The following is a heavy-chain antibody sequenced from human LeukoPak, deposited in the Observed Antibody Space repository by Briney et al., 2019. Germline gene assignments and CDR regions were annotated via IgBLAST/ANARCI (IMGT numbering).Heavy chain of an antibody. CDR1: GFTFSYFW. V-gene: IGHV3-15*01. CDR2: IKSKTDGGTI. CDR3: TTDGYCSGGNCYSFDN. D-gene: IGHD2-15*01. J-gene: IGHJ4*02. Sequence: PGGSQRLSCAASGFTFSYFWMSWVRLAPGKGLEWVGRIKSKTDGGTIEYAAPVKGRFTISRDDSKNTQYLQMNSLKTEDTAVYYCTTDGYCSGGNCYSFDNWGQGTLATVSS.